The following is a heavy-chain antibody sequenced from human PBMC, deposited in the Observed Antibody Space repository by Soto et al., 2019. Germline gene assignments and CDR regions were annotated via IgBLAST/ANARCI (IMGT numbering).Heavy chain of an antibody. V-gene: IGHV4-39*01. Sequence: QLQLQESGPGLVKPSETLSLTCTVSGGSISSSSYYWGWIRQPPGKGLEWIGSIYYSGSTYYNPSLKSRVTISVDTSKNQFSLKLSSVTAADTAVYYCARHSNIAVAYGYFDYWGQGTLVTVSS. CDR2: IYYSGST. J-gene: IGHJ4*02. D-gene: IGHD6-19*01. CDR1: GGSISSSSYY. CDR3: ARHSNIAVAYGYFDY.